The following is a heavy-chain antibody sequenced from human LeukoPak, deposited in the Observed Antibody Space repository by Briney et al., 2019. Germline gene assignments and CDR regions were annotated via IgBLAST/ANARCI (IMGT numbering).Heavy chain of an antibody. J-gene: IGHJ3*02. CDR1: GYTFTSYG. V-gene: IGHV1-18*01. CDR2: IGAYNGNT. CDR3: ARHDSSGYYYGAFDI. Sequence: ASVKVSCKASGYTFTSYGISWVRQAPGQGLEWMGWIGAYNGNTNYAQKLQGRVTMTTDTSTSTAYMELRSLRSDDTAVYYCARHDSSGYYYGAFDIWGQGTMVTVSS. D-gene: IGHD3-22*01.